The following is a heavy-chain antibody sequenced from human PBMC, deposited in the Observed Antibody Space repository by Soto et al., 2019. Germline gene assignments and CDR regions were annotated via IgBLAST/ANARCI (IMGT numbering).Heavy chain of an antibody. J-gene: IGHJ4*02. CDR1: GGSFSGYY. CDR2: VTHTGAT. CDR3: ARASFYFDSSGHGQFRYFDY. Sequence: QVQLHQWGAGLLKPSETLSLTCTFYGGSFSGYYWSWIRQFPGKGLEWIGEVTHTGATKYNPSLKRLVTVSVDRSKNQFSLKLNSVTAADTAVFYCARASFYFDSSGHGQFRYFDYWGQGTLVIVSS. D-gene: IGHD3-22*01. V-gene: IGHV4-34*01.